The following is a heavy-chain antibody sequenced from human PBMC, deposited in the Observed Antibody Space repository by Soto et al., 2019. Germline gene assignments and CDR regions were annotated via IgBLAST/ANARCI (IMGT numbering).Heavy chain of an antibody. CDR1: GFTFSSYA. CDR3: AKGRDIVGVVVAPRYLGYMDV. CDR2: ISGSGGST. V-gene: IGHV3-23*01. J-gene: IGHJ6*03. Sequence: EVQLLESGGGLVQPGGSLRLSCAASGFTFSSYAMSWVRQAPGKGLEWVSAISGSGGSTYYADSVKGRFTISRDNSKNTRYLQMNSLGAEATAGFFCAKGRDIVGVVVAPRYLGYMDVW. D-gene: IGHD2-15*01.